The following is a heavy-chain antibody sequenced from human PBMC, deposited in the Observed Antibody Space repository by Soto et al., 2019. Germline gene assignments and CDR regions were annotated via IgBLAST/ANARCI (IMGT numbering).Heavy chain of an antibody. D-gene: IGHD2-8*01. J-gene: IGHJ4*02. CDR1: GFTLSNYY. V-gene: IGHV3-23*01. CDR3: AKRDCTCDFGAPAFDY. CDR2: IRGSGANT. Sequence: EVQLLESGVGSVQSGGSLRLSCAATGFTLSNYYMTWVRQAPGKWLEWVSSIRGSGANTYDADSVKGRFTISRDLSKNTLYLEMNSLRVDDTAVYYCAKRDCTCDFGAPAFDYWGQGTLVSVSS.